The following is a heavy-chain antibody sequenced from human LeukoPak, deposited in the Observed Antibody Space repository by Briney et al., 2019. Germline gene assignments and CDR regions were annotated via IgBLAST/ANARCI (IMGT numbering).Heavy chain of an antibody. CDR2: IYTSGST. CDR1: GGSISSYY. CDR3: ARDAYCSGGSCFDY. D-gene: IGHD2-15*01. Sequence: SETLSLTCTVSGGSISSYYWSWIRQPAGKGLEWIGRIYTSGSTNYNPSLKSRVTTSVDTSKNQFSLKLSSVTAADTAVYYCARDAYCSGGSCFDYWGQGTLVTVSS. V-gene: IGHV4-4*07. J-gene: IGHJ4*02.